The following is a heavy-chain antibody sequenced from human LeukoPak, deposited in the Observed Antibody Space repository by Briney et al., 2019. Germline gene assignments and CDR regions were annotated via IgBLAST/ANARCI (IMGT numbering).Heavy chain of an antibody. CDR3: ARDRTVGAPPLSAFDI. V-gene: IGHV1-2*04. CDR2: INPNSGGT. J-gene: IGHJ3*02. CDR1: GYTFTGYY. D-gene: IGHD1-26*01. Sequence: ASVKVSCKASGYTFTGYYMHWVRQAPGQGLEWMGWINPNSGGTNYAQKFQGWVTMTRDTSISTAYMELSSLRSEDTAVYYCARDRTVGAPPLSAFDIWGQGTFITVSS.